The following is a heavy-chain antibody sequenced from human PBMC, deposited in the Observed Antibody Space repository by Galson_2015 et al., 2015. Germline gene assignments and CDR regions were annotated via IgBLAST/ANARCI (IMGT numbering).Heavy chain of an antibody. D-gene: IGHD6-13*01. J-gene: IGHJ3*01. CDR3: ARGGSWYGGNAFDV. V-gene: IGHV3-33*03. CDR2: IWYDSSNK. CDR1: GFTFSAFG. Sequence: SLRLSCAASGFTFSAFGMHWVRQAPGKGPEWVAVIWYDSSNKDYGESVKGRFTVSRDNSENTLHLQMTNLRVDDTGVYFCARGGSWYGGNAFDVWGQGTVV.